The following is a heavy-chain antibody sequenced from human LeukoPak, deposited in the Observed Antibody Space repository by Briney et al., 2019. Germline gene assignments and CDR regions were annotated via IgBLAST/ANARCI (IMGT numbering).Heavy chain of an antibody. Sequence: SETLSLTCTVSGGSISTYYWSWIRQPAGKGLEWIGRIYISGRTNYNPSLQSRVTMSVDTSRNQFSLKLRSVTAADMAVYYCAREASDTAMATYYFDYWGQGTLVTVSS. D-gene: IGHD5-18*01. J-gene: IGHJ4*02. CDR1: GGSISTYY. CDR3: AREASDTAMATYYFDY. CDR2: IYISGRT. V-gene: IGHV4-4*07.